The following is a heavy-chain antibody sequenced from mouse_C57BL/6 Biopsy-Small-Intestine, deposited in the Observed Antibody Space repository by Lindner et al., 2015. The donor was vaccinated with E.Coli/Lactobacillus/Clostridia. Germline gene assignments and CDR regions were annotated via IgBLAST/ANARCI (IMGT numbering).Heavy chain of an antibody. CDR3: VRGTHYYGSGSYEAY. CDR2: INPSGGST. V-gene: IGHV1S12*01. D-gene: IGHD1-1*02. Sequence: KVSCKASGYTFSSYYIALAATGPWTRGLSGMGIINPSGGSTSYAPKFQARVTMTGDTSTSTVYMELSSLRSEDTAVYYCVRGTHYYGSGSYEAYWGQGTLVTVSS. CDR1: GYTFSSYY. J-gene: IGHJ4*01.